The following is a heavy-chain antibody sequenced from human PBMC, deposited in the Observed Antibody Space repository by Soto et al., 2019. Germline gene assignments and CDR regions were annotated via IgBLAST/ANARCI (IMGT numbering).Heavy chain of an antibody. V-gene: IGHV2-5*02. CDR3: AHSKVNIVVVPAAIYWFDP. J-gene: IGHJ5*02. CDR1: GFSLSTSGVG. CDR2: IYWDDDK. D-gene: IGHD2-2*01. Sequence: QITLKESGPTLVKPTQTLTLTCTFSGFSLSTSGVGVGWIRQPPGKALEWLALIYWDDDKRYSPSLKSRLTITKDTSKNQVVLKMTNMEPVDTATYYCAHSKVNIVVVPAAIYWFDPWGQGTLVTVSS.